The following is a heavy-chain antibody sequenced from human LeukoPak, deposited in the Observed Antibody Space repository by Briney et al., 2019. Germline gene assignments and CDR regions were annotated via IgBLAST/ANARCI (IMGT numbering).Heavy chain of an antibody. CDR1: GFIFNNYA. V-gene: IGHV3-9*01. CDR3: AKDNRRHYTSGPNPDSLH. J-gene: IGHJ4*02. Sequence: GGSLKLSCAGSGFIFNNYAMHWVRQPPGKGLEWVSGISWNSGSIDYADSVKGRFTISRDNAKNSLYLQMNSLRVEDTAFYYCAKDNRRHYTSGPNPDSLHWGQGALVTVSS. CDR2: ISWNSGSI. D-gene: IGHD6-19*01.